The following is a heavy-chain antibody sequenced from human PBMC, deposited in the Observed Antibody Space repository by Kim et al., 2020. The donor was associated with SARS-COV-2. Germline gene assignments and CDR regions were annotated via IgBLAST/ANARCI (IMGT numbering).Heavy chain of an antibody. J-gene: IGHJ4*02. Sequence: GGSLRLSCAASGFTFSDHYMDWVRQAPRKGLEWVGRTRNKANSYSSVYAASVRGRFTISRDDSKDSLYLQLNSLRTEDTAVYYCARSRVPAYTYDYWGQGALVTVSS. V-gene: IGHV3-72*01. CDR1: GFTFSDHY. CDR2: TRNKANSYSS. D-gene: IGHD2-21*01. CDR3: ARSRVPAYTYDY.